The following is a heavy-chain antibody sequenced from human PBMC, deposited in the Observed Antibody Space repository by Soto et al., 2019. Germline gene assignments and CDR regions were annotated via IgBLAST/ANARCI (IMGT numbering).Heavy chain of an antibody. J-gene: IGHJ3*02. D-gene: IGHD3-10*01. CDR1: GYSFTSYW. CDR3: ARPEDYYGAGSYYNGAFDI. V-gene: IGHV5-51*01. Sequence: PGESLKISCKGSGYSFTSYWNGWVRQMPGKGLEWMGIIYPGDSDTRYSPSFQGQVTISADKSISTAYLQWSSLKASDTAMYYCARPEDYYGAGSYYNGAFDIWGQGTMVTV. CDR2: IYPGDSDT.